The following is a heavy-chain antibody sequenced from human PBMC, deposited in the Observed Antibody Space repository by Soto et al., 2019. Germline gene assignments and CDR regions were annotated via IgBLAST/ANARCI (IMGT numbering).Heavy chain of an antibody. CDR3: ASTYSSGWYWFDP. J-gene: IGHJ5*02. CDR1: GGTFSSYS. Sequence: GASVKVSCKASGGTFSSYSISWVRQAPGQGLGWMGGIIPIFGTANYAQKFQGRVTITADESTSTAYMELSSLRSEDTAVYYCASTYSSGWYWFDPWGQGTLVTVSS. D-gene: IGHD6-19*01. V-gene: IGHV1-69*13. CDR2: IIPIFGTA.